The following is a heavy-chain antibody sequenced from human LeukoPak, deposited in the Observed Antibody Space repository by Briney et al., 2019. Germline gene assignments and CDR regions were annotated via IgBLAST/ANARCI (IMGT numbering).Heavy chain of an antibody. CDR2: IRYDGSNK. V-gene: IGHV3-30*02. CDR3: AKDPKYCSSTRCYTGDAFDI. J-gene: IGHJ3*02. CDR1: GFTFSSYG. Sequence: PGGSLRLSCAASGFTFSSYGMHWVRQAPGKGLEWVAFIRYDGSNKYYADSVKGRFTISRDNSKNTLYLQMNSLRAEDTAVYYCAKDPKYCSSTRCYTGDAFDIWGQGTMVTVSS. D-gene: IGHD2-2*02.